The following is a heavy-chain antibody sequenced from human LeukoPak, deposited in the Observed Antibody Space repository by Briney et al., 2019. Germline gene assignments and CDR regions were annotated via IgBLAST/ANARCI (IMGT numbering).Heavy chain of an antibody. CDR3: ARGNYDLVTHMDV. CDR2: ISYDGSNK. V-gene: IGHV3-30*04. CDR1: GFTFSSYA. Sequence: PGGSLRLSCAASGFTFSSYAMHWVRQAPGKGLEWVAVISYDGSNKYYADSVKGRFTISRVNSKNTLYLQMNSLRAEDTAVYYCARGNYDLVTHMDVWGQGTTVTVSS. J-gene: IGHJ6*02. D-gene: IGHD3-3*01.